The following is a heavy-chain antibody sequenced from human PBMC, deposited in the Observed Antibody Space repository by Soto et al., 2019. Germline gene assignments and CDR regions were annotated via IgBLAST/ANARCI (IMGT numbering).Heavy chain of an antibody. CDR3: AKPFFGGYCSGGSCYSPDY. V-gene: IGHV3-23*01. J-gene: IGHJ4*02. D-gene: IGHD2-15*01. CDR2: ISGSGGST. Sequence: EVQLLESGGVLVQPGGSLRLSCAASGFTFYNYAMNWVRQAPGKGLEWVSTISGSGGSTYYADSVKGRFTISRDNSKNTLYLQMNSLRAEDTAVYYCAKPFFGGYCSGGSCYSPDYWGQGTLVTVSS. CDR1: GFTFYNYA.